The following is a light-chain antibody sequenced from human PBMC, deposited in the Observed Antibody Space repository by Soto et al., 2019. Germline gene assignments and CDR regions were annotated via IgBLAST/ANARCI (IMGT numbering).Light chain of an antibody. Sequence: EIVLTQSPATLSVSPGERATLSCRASQSVRSNLAWYQQKPGQGPRLLIFGASTRATNIPARFSGSGSGTEFTFTISSLQSEDFTVYYCQQYINWPRLTFGGGTKVEIK. CDR1: QSVRSN. J-gene: IGKJ4*01. CDR3: QQYINWPRLT. V-gene: IGKV3-15*01. CDR2: GAS.